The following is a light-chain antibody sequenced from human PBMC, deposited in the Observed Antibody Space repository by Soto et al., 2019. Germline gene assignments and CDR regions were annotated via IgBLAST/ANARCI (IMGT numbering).Light chain of an antibody. CDR2: GNS. Sequence: QSVLTQPPSVSAAPGQRVTISCNGSNSNIGAHYEVHWYQQLPGTAPKLLMHGNSQRPSGVPDRFSGSKSGTSASLAISGLRTEDEADYYCAAWDDSLSGVVFGGGTKLTVL. V-gene: IGLV1-40*01. CDR3: AAWDDSLSGVV. CDR1: NSNIGAHYE. J-gene: IGLJ3*02.